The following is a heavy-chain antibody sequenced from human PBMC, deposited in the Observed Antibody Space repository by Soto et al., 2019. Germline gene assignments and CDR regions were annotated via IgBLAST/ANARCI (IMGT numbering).Heavy chain of an antibody. D-gene: IGHD6-25*01. CDR3: ARVRLDPCYYCCGGMDV. V-gene: IGHV4-34*01. CDR2: INHTGST. CDR1: GGSFSGYY. Sequence: QVQLQQWGAGLLKPSETLSLTCAVYGGSFSGYYWSWIRQPPGKGLEWIGEINHTGSTNYNPPLTRRSNIAGXXAXNXXARQLSSVAAPDTSVYYCARVRLDPCYYCCGGMDVWGQGTTVTVSS. J-gene: IGHJ6*02.